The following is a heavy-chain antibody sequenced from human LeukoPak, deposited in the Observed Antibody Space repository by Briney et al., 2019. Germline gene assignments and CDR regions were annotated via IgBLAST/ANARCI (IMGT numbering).Heavy chain of an antibody. CDR1: GYSFTSYW. Sequence: GESLKISCKGSGYSFTSYWIGWVRQMPGKGLEWMGIIYPGDSDTRYSPSFQGQVTTSADKSISTAYLQWSSLKASDTAMYYCARHQGTSYYYYGMDVWGQGTTVTVSS. CDR3: ARHQGTSYYYYGMDV. V-gene: IGHV5-51*01. J-gene: IGHJ6*02. CDR2: IYPGDSDT. D-gene: IGHD3-10*01.